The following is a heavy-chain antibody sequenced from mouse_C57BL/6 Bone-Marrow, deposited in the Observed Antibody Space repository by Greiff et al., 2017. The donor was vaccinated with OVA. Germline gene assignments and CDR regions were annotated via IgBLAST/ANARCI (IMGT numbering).Heavy chain of an antibody. J-gene: IGHJ2*01. CDR2: IDPSDSYT. CDR1: GYTFTSYW. Sequence: QVQLQQSGAELVKPGASVKLSCKASGYTFTSYWMQWVKQRPGQGLEWIGEIDPSDSYTNYNQKFKGKATLTVDTSSSTAYMQLSSLTSEDSAVYYCTRNEDSSYFDYWGQGTTLTVSS. CDR3: TRNEDSSYFDY. V-gene: IGHV1-50*01. D-gene: IGHD1-1*01.